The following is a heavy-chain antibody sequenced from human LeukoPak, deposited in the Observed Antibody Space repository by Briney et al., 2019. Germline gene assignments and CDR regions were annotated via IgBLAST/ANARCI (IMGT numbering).Heavy chain of an antibody. CDR3: AVAAAGTGAFDI. CDR1: GFTFSSYA. J-gene: IGHJ3*02. Sequence: GGSLRLSCAASGFTFSSYAMNWVRQAPGKGLEWVSVISASGGSTYYADSVKGRFTISRDNSKNTLYLQMNSLRAEDTAVYYCAVAAAGTGAFDIWGQGTMVTVSS. V-gene: IGHV3-23*01. D-gene: IGHD6-13*01. CDR2: ISASGGST.